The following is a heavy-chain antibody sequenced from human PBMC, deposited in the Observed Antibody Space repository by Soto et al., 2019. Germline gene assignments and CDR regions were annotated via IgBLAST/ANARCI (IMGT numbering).Heavy chain of an antibody. J-gene: IGHJ4*02. CDR1: GFSLSTSGMC. CDR2: IDWDDDK. CDR3: ALSDPVTTYNFDY. D-gene: IGHD4-4*01. V-gene: IGHV2-70*11. Sequence: SGATLVNPTQTLTLPCTFSGFSLSTSGMCVSWIRQPPGKALEWLARIDWDDDKYYSTSLKTRLTISKDTSKTQVVLTMTNMDPVDTATYYCALSDPVTTYNFDYWGQGTPVPVS.